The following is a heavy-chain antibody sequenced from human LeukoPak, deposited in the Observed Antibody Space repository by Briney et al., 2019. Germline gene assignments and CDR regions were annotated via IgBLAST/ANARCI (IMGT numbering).Heavy chain of an antibody. D-gene: IGHD3-10*02. V-gene: IGHV3-11*04. CDR2: ISSSGSTI. CDR3: AELGITMIGGV. J-gene: IGHJ6*04. CDR1: AFTVSNTY. Sequence: GGSLRLSCAASAFTVSNTYMSWVRQAPGKGLEWVSYISSSGSTIYYADSVKGRFTISRDNAKNSLYLQMNSLRAEDTAVYYCAELGITMIGGVWGKGTTVTISS.